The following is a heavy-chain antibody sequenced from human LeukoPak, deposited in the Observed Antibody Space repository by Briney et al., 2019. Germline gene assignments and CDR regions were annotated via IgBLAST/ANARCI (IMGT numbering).Heavy chain of an antibody. CDR3: ARDKRDYSLRDYYYYGMDV. V-gene: IGHV1-69*13. D-gene: IGHD3-10*01. Sequence: ASVKVSCKASGYTFTSYYMHWVRQAPGQGLEWMGGIIPIFGTANYAQKFQGRVTITADESTSTAYMELSSLRSEDTAVYYCARDKRDYSLRDYYYYGMDVWGQGTTVTVSS. CDR1: GYTFTSYY. J-gene: IGHJ6*02. CDR2: IIPIFGTA.